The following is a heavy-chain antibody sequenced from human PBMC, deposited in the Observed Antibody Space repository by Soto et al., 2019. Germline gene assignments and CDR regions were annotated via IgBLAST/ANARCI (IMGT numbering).Heavy chain of an antibody. CDR2: ISYDGSNK. J-gene: IGHJ4*02. D-gene: IGHD5-18*01. Sequence: GSLRLSCAASGFTFSSYAMHWVRQAPGKGLEWVAVISYDGSNKYYADSVKGRFTISRDNSKNTLYLQMNSLRAEDTAVYYCARSEGRGYSYGYFDYWGQGTLVTVSS. CDR1: GFTFSSYA. V-gene: IGHV3-30-3*01. CDR3: ARSEGRGYSYGYFDY.